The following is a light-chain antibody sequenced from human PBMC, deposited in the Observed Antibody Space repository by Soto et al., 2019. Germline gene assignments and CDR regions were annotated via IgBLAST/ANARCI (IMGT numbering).Light chain of an antibody. CDR3: QQRSNWPPRYT. V-gene: IGKV3-11*01. Sequence: EIVLTQSPATLSLSPGERATLSCRASQNVSSYLAWYQQKPGQAPRLLIYDASNRATGIPARFSGSGSGTDFTLTISSLEPEDFAVYYCQQRSNWPPRYTFGQGTKLEMK. CDR2: DAS. J-gene: IGKJ2*01. CDR1: QNVSSY.